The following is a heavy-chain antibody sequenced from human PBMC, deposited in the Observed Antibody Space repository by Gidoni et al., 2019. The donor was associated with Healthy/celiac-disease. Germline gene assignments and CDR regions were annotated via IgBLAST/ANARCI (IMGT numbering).Heavy chain of an antibody. V-gene: IGHV5-51*01. CDR1: GYSFTSYW. J-gene: IGHJ5*02. Sequence: EVQLVQSGAEVKKPGESLKISCKGSGYSFTSYWIGWVRQMPGKGLEWMGIIYPGDSDTRYSPSFQGQVTISADKSISTAYLQWSSLKASDTAMYYCARTYYDILTGYYHNWFDPWGQGTLVTVSS. D-gene: IGHD3-9*01. CDR3: ARTYYDILTGYYHNWFDP. CDR2: IYPGDSDT.